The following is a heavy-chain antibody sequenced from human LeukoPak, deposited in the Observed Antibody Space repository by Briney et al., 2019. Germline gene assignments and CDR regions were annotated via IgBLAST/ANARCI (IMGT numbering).Heavy chain of an antibody. CDR1: GFTFCDYY. CDR3: AKSGVYYYYYMDV. D-gene: IGHD3-10*01. Sequence: GGSLRLSCAASGFTFCDYYMGWIRQGPGKGLEWVSYISSSGSTIYYADSVKGRFTISRDNAKNSLYLQMNSQRAEDTAVYYCAKSGVYYYYYMDVWGKGTTVTVSS. J-gene: IGHJ6*03. V-gene: IGHV3-11*04. CDR2: ISSSGSTI.